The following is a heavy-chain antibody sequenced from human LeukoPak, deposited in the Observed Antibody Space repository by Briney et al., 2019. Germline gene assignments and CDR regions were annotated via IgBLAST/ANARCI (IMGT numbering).Heavy chain of an antibody. CDR2: INPNSGDT. D-gene: IGHD2-2*01. V-gene: IGHV1-2*02. CDR1: GYTFTGYY. Sequence: ASVKVSCKASGYTFTGYYMHWVRQAPGQGLEWMGWINPNSGDTIYAQKFQGRVTMTRDTSISTAYMELSRLRSDDTAVYYCARGDCSSTSCYGFDPWGQGTLVTVSS. J-gene: IGHJ5*02. CDR3: ARGDCSSTSCYGFDP.